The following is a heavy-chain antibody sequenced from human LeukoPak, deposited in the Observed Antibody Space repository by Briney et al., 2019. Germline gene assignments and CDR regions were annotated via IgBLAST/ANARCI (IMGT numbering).Heavy chain of an antibody. CDR1: GGTFTSYA. D-gene: IGHD3-16*01. J-gene: IGHJ6*03. Sequence: ASVKVSCKASGGTFTSYAISWVRQAPGQGLEWMGWINTNTGNPTYAQGFTGRFVFSLDTSVSTAYLQISSLKAEDTAVYYCARKGANYYYYYMDVWGRGTTVTVSS. V-gene: IGHV7-4-1*02. CDR3: ARKGANYYYYYMDV. CDR2: INTNTGNP.